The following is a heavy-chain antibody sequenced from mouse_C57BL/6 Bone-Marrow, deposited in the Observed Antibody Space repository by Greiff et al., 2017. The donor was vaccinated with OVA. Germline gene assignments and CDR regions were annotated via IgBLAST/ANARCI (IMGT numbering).Heavy chain of an antibody. Sequence: QVQLQQPGAELVMPGASVKLSCKASGYTFTSYWMHWVKQRPGQGLEWIGEIDPSDSYTNYNQKFKGKSTLTVDTSSSAAYMHLSILTSEDSSVYYCSRNGYDGDYWGQGTTLTVAS. CDR1: GYTFTSYW. D-gene: IGHD2-2*01. V-gene: IGHV1-69*01. J-gene: IGHJ2*01. CDR2: IDPSDSYT. CDR3: SRNGYDGDY.